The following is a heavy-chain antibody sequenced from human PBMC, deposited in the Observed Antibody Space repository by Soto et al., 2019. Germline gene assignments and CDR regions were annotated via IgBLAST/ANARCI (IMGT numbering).Heavy chain of an antibody. J-gene: IGHJ4*02. D-gene: IGHD3-22*01. CDR2: IDPSDSQT. CDR3: ARQIYDSDTGPNFQYYFDS. V-gene: IGHV5-10-1*01. CDR1: GYSFAGYW. Sequence: PGESLKISCKGSGYSFAGYWITWVRQEPGKGLEWMGRIDPSDSQTYYSPSFRGHVTISVTKSITTVFLQWSSLGASDTAMYYCARQIYDSDTGPNFQYYFDSWGQGTPVTVSS.